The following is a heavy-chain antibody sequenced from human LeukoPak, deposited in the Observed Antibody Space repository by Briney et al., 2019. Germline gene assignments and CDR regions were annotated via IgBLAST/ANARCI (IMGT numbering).Heavy chain of an antibody. CDR3: AKEPYGDYFLFFDY. D-gene: IGHD4-17*01. J-gene: IGHJ4*02. V-gene: IGHV3-23*01. CDR2: ISGSGGST. Sequence: GGSLRLSCAASGFTFSSYGMHWVRQAPGKGLEWVSAISGSGGSTYYADSVKGRFTISRDNSKNTLYLQMNSLRAEDTAVYYCAKEPYGDYFLFFDYWGQGTLVTVSS. CDR1: GFTFSSYG.